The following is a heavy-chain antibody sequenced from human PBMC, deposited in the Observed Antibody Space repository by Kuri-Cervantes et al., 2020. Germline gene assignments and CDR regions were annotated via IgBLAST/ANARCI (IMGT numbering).Heavy chain of an antibody. V-gene: IGHV4-61*08. D-gene: IGHD2-2*01. Sequence: GSLRLSCTVSGGSISSGDYYWSWIRQPPGKGLEWIGYIYYSGSTNYNPSLKSRVTISVDTSKNQFSLKLSSVTAADTAVYYCARALKRYCSSTSCQHPFYFDYWGQGTLVTVSS. CDR2: IYYSGST. CDR3: ARALKRYCSSTSCQHPFYFDY. CDR1: GGSISSGDYY. J-gene: IGHJ4*02.